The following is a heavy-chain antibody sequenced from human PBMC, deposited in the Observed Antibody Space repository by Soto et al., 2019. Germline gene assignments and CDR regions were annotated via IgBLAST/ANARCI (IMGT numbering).Heavy chain of an antibody. CDR3: TRNSSGRQGSTLDI. Sequence: ESGGGLVQPGGSLRLSCAASGSTFSSSAMTWVRQAPGKGLEWVSAISGSGSVTYYTDSVKGRFTISRDNSRNTLYLRMNNLRAEDTAVYYCTRNSSGRQGSTLDIWGQGTMVTVSS. CDR2: ISGSGSVT. D-gene: IGHD6-19*01. V-gene: IGHV3-23*01. J-gene: IGHJ3*02. CDR1: GSTFSSSA.